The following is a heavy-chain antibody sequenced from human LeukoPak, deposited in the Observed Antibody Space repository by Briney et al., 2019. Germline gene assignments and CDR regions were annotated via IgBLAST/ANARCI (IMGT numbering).Heavy chain of an antibody. D-gene: IGHD2-2*02. CDR2: INPNSGGT. V-gene: IGHV1-2*02. Sequence: GSVKVSCKASGYTFTGYYMHWVRQAPGQGLEWMGWINPNSGGTNYAQKLQGRVTMTTDTSTSTAYMELRSLRSDDTAVYYCARDLGRVPAAIHPYYYYYGMDVWGQGTTVTVSS. J-gene: IGHJ6*02. CDR3: ARDLGRVPAAIHPYYYYYGMDV. CDR1: GYTFTGYY.